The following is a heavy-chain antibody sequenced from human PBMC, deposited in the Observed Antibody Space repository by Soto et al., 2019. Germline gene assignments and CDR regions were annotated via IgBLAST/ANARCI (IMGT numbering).Heavy chain of an antibody. CDR3: ARGAGSAYYVDS. CDR2: INFYGSTT. J-gene: IGHJ4*02. V-gene: IGHV3-74*01. CDR1: GFTFSSYW. D-gene: IGHD3-22*01. Sequence: EVQLVESGGGLVQPGGSLRLSCAASGFTFSSYWMHWVRQAPGKGLEWVSRINFYGSTTNYADFVKGQFTISRDNAKNTVYLQMNSLRAEDTAVYYCARGAGSAYYVDSWGQGTLVTVSS.